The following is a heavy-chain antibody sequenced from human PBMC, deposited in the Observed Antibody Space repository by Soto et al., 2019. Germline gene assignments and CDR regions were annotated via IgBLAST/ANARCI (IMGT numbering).Heavy chain of an antibody. Sequence: QVQLVQSGAEVQKPGSSVKVSCKASGGTFSPYTINWVRQAPGQGLEWMGRIIPFHGVTNYAQTFQARVTITADKSTSTAYMELSGLRFEDTAMYYCTRDWEITVSTWSFGGFWGRGTLVTVSS. CDR3: TRDWEITVSTWSFGGF. V-gene: IGHV1-69*08. CDR2: IIPFHGVT. D-gene: IGHD3-10*01. CDR1: GGTFSPYT. J-gene: IGHJ4*02.